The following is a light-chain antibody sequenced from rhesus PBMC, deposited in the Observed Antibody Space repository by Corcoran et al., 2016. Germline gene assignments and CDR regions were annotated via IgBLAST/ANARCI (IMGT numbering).Light chain of an antibody. CDR2: KAS. V-gene: IGKV1-22*01. Sequence: DIQMTQSPSSLSASVGDTVTITCRASQGIISWLAWYQQKPGKAPKLLIYKASSLESGGPSRFSGSGAGTYFILTISSLQSEDFATYYCQQYSSRPWTFGQGTKVEIK. CDR1: QGIISW. J-gene: IGKJ1*01. CDR3: QQYSSRPWT.